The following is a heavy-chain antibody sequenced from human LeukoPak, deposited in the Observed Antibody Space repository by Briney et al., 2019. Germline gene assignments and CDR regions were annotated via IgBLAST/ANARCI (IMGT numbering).Heavy chain of an antibody. CDR2: IYYSGRT. CDR1: GGSISSYF. J-gene: IGHJ2*01. Sequence: PTESLSLTFTVSGGSISSYFCGWSRQPPGRGLGWIGYIYYSGRTTSKPPLKSRVTLSLDPPQNPYSLKLSSVTAADTAVYYCARDEDIGYFDLWGRGTLVTVSS. V-gene: IGHV4-59*01. CDR3: ARDEDIGYFDL.